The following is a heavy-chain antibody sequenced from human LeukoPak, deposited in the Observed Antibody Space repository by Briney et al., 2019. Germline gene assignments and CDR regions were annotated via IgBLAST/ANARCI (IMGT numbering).Heavy chain of an antibody. Sequence: PGGSLRLSCLASGFTFSSFSMHWVRQAPGNGLERVAVISHDGSHKYYADSVRGRFTISRDDSKNTLSLQMNTLRPEDTALFYCARDPNRLADYGGDYFDHWGQGTLVTVSS. CDR3: ARDPNRLADYGGDYFDH. V-gene: IGHV3-30*04. CDR2: ISHDGSHK. CDR1: GFTFSSFS. D-gene: IGHD4-23*01. J-gene: IGHJ4*02.